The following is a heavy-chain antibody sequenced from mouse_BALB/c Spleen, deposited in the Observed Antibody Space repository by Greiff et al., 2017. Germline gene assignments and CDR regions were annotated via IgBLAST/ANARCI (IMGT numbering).Heavy chain of an antibody. J-gene: IGHJ3*01. D-gene: IGHD1-1*01. CDR1: GFTFSDYY. CDR3: ARGPSYGSTAWFAY. CDR2: ISDGGSYT. Sequence: EVQGVESGGGLVKPGGSLKLSCAASGFTFSDYYMYWVRQTPEKRLEWVATISDGGSYTYYPDSVKGRFTISRDNAKNNLYLQMSSLKSEDTAMYYCARGPSYGSTAWFAYWGQGTLVTVSA. V-gene: IGHV5-4*02.